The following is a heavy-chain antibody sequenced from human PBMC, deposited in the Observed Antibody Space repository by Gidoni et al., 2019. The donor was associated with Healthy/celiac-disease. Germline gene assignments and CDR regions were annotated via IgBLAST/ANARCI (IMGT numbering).Heavy chain of an antibody. V-gene: IGHV2-26*01. Sequence: VTLKESCPVLVKPTETLTPPCTDSGFSLSNARMGVSWIRQPPGNALEWLAHIFSNDEKSYSTSLKIRLTISKNTSKSQVVLTMTNMDPVDTATYYCARIGSSGWDDYWGQGTLVTVSS. D-gene: IGHD6-19*01. J-gene: IGHJ4*02. CDR3: ARIGSSGWDDY. CDR1: GFSLSNARMG. CDR2: IFSNDEK.